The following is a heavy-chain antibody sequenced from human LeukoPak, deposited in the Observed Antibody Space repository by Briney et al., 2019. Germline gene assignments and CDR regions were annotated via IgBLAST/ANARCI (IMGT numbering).Heavy chain of an antibody. CDR2: IYPVDSDT. CDR3: ARHLGIAVAGTVAPDY. D-gene: IGHD6-19*01. V-gene: IGHV5-51*01. Sequence: GESLKISCKGSGYSFTSYWIGWVRQMPGKGLEWMGIIYPVDSDTRYSPSFQGQVTISADKSISTAYLQWTSLKASETAMYYCARHLGIAVAGTVAPDYWGQGTLVTVSS. CDR1: GYSFTSYW. J-gene: IGHJ4*02.